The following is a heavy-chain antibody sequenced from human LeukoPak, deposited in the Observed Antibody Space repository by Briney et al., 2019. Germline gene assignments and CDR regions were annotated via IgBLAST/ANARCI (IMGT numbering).Heavy chain of an antibody. CDR3: ARGSPMSD. Sequence: PGGSLRLSCAASGFTFSSYAMHWVRQAPGKGLEWVAVISYDGSNKYYADSVKGRFTISRDNAKNTLYLQMNSLRAEDTAVYYCARGSPMSDWSQGTLVTVSS. CDR1: GFTFSSYA. CDR2: ISYDGSNK. J-gene: IGHJ4*02. V-gene: IGHV3-30-3*01.